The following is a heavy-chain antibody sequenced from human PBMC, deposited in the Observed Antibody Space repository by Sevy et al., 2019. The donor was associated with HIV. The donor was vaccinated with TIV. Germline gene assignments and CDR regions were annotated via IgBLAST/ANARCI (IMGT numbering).Heavy chain of an antibody. CDR3: ARLRSCGGDCYYFDY. CDR1: GYSFTSYE. CDR2: INPSGGST. J-gene: IGHJ4*02. Sequence: ASVKVSCKASGYSFTSYEMEWVRQAPGQGLAWMGIINPSGGSTGYAQSFQGRVILTRDTSTDTVYMELNSLRSEDTAVYYCARLRSCGGDCYYFDYWGQGTLVTVSS. D-gene: IGHD2-21*02. V-gene: IGHV1-46*01.